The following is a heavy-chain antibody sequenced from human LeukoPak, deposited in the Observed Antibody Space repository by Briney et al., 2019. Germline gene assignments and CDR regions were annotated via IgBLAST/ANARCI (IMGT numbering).Heavy chain of an antibody. D-gene: IGHD5-18*01. CDR2: ISGSGGST. CDR1: GFTFSSYA. J-gene: IGHJ4*02. V-gene: IGHV3-23*01. Sequence: PGGSLRLSCAASGFTFSSYAMSWVRQAPGKGLEWVSAISGSGGSTYYADSVKGRFTISRDNSKNTLYLQMNSLRAEDTAVYYCAEVLYSYGSFDYWGQGTLVTVSS. CDR3: AEVLYSYGSFDY.